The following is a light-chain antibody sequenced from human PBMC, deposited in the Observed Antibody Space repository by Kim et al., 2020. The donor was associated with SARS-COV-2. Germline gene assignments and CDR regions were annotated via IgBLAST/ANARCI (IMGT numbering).Light chain of an antibody. CDR1: QSVSSSY. CDR3: QQYGSSPPVYT. V-gene: IGKV3-20*01. CDR2: GAS. Sequence: EIVLTQSPGTLSLSPGERATLSCRASQSVSSSYLAWYQQKPGQAPRLLIYGASSRATGIPDRFSGSGSGTDFTLTISRLEPEDFAVYYCQQYGSSPPVYTFGQGPSWRS. J-gene: IGKJ2*01.